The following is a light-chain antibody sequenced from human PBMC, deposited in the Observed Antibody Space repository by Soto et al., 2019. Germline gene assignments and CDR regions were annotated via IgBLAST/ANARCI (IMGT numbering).Light chain of an antibody. Sequence: ETVMTQSPATLSVSPGERATLSCRASQSVSSNLAWYQQKPGQAPRLLIYGASSRATGIPDRFSGSGSGTDFTLTISRLEPEDFAVYYCQQYGSFPTFGGGTKVDI. CDR1: QSVSSN. J-gene: IGKJ4*01. V-gene: IGKV3-20*01. CDR3: QQYGSFPT. CDR2: GAS.